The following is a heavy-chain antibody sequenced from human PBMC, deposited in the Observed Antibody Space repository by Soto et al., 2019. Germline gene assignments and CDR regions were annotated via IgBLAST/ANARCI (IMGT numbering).Heavy chain of an antibody. CDR1: GYTFANYG. D-gene: IGHD6-6*01. V-gene: IGHV1-18*04. Sequence: VASVKVSCKTSGYTFANYGITWVRQAPGQGLEWMGWIDTYNGRTDYAQNLQGRVTMTTDKSTTTAYMELRSLRPDDTAVYFCARGSPQYRSSSFDSWGQGTLVTVSS. J-gene: IGHJ4*02. CDR2: IDTYNGRT. CDR3: ARGSPQYRSSSFDS.